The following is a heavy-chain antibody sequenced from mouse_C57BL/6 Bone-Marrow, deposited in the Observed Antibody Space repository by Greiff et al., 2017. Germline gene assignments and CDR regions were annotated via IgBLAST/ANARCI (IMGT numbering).Heavy chain of an antibody. D-gene: IGHD1-1*01. Sequence: QVQLQQSGPELVKPGASVKISCKASGYAFSSSWMNWVKQRPGKGLEWIGRIYPGDGDTNYNGKFKGKATLTADKSSSTAYMQLSSLTSEDSAVXFCASLITTVPDYWGQGTTLTVSS. CDR1: GYAFSSSW. V-gene: IGHV1-82*01. CDR3: ASLITTVPDY. CDR2: IYPGDGDT. J-gene: IGHJ2*01.